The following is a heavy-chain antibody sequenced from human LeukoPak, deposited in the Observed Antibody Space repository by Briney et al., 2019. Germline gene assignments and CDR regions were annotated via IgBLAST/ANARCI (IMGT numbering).Heavy chain of an antibody. V-gene: IGHV4-34*01. Sequence: KPSENLSLTCGVSGKAFTSYYWGWVRQTPRKGLEWIGEVNHSGYTNMNPSLKSRVTISVDTSKNQFSLMMTSVTAADTAVYFCARMTTGHDYWGQGTLVTVSS. CDR1: GKAFTSYY. J-gene: IGHJ4*02. CDR3: ARMTTGHDY. D-gene: IGHD4-17*01. CDR2: VNHSGYT.